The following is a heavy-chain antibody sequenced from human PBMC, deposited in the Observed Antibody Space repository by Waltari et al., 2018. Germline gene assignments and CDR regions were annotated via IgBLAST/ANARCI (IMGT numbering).Heavy chain of an antibody. V-gene: IGHV3-21*01. Sequence: EVQLVESGGGLVKPGGSLSLSCAASGFTFSSYSMNWVRQATGKGLEWVSSISSSRSYIYYADSVKGRFTISRDNAKNSLYLQMNSLRAEDTAVYYCARDQDTASIFDYWGQGTLVTVSS. CDR3: ARDQDTASIFDY. J-gene: IGHJ4*02. CDR1: GFTFSSYS. D-gene: IGHD5-18*01. CDR2: ISSSRSYI.